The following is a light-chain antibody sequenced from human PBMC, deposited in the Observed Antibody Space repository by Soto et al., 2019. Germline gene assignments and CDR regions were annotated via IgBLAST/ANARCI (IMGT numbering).Light chain of an antibody. Sequence: EIVLTQSPGTLSLSPGERVTLSCRASQSGNSNYLAWSQQKPDQSPRLFIHDASSMAAGSPGRFSGSGSSTGFTPTISRLEPEDFAGYYCKQYADSVWTFGQGTTVEIK. CDR2: DAS. CDR3: KQYADSVWT. CDR1: QSGNSNY. J-gene: IGKJ1*01. V-gene: IGKV3-20*01.